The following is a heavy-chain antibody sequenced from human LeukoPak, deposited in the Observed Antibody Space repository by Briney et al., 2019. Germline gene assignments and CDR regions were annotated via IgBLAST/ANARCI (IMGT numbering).Heavy chain of an antibody. D-gene: IGHD3-22*01. CDR2: ISGSGGST. Sequence: SGGSLRLSCAASGFTFSSYAMSWVRQAPGKGLEWVSAISGSGGSTYYADSVKGRFTISRDNSKNTLYLQMNSLRAEDTAVYYCAKGLSYYDSSGYYGYNYRGQGTLVTVS. CDR3: AKGLSYYDSSGYYGYNY. CDR1: GFTFSSYA. J-gene: IGHJ4*02. V-gene: IGHV3-23*01.